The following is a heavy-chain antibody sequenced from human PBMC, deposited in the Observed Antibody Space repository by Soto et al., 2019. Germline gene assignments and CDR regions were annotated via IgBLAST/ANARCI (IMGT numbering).Heavy chain of an antibody. Sequence: ASVKVSCKASGYTFTSYGISWVRQAPGQGLEWMGWISAYNGNTNYAQKLQGRVTMTTDTSTSTAYMELRSLRSDDTAVYYCARLLIFDFWSGYYRYWFVPWGQGTLVTVSS. CDR3: ARLLIFDFWSGYYRYWFVP. J-gene: IGHJ5*02. CDR1: GYTFTSYG. D-gene: IGHD3-3*01. CDR2: ISAYNGNT. V-gene: IGHV1-18*01.